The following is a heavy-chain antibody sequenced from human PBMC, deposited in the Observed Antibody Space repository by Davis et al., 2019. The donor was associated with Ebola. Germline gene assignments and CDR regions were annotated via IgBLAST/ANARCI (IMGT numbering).Heavy chain of an antibody. V-gene: IGHV3-21*04. CDR3: AKSGLSFGVVKYHYGMDV. D-gene: IGHD3-3*01. Sequence: GESLKTSCAASGFTLSSYSMNWVRQAPGKGLEWVSTISNSSSYIYYADSGKGRFTISRDNSKKTLYLQMNSLRAEDTAVYYCAKSGLSFGVVKYHYGMDVWGKGTTVTDSS. J-gene: IGHJ6*04. CDR1: GFTLSSYS. CDR2: ISNSSSYI.